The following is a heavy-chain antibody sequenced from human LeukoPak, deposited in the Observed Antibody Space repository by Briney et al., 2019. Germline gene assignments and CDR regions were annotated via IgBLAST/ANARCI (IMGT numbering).Heavy chain of an antibody. Sequence: GGSLRLSCAASGFIFSSYWMHRVRQAPGKGLVWVSHINSDGSSTTYAESVKGRFTISRDNARNTLYLQMNSLRAEDTAVYYCARDDVVSGTGLGDYWGQGTLVTVSS. D-gene: IGHD5/OR15-5a*01. J-gene: IGHJ4*02. CDR3: ARDDVVSGTGLGDY. V-gene: IGHV3-74*01. CDR2: INSDGSST. CDR1: GFIFSSYW.